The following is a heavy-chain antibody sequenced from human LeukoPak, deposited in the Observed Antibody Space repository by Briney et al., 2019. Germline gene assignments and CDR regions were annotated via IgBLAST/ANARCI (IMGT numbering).Heavy chain of an antibody. V-gene: IGHV1-2*02. J-gene: IGHJ4*02. CDR2: INPNSGGT. CDR1: GYTFTGYY. CDR3: ARDGGWSGYQKD. D-gene: IGHD3-3*01. Sequence: ASVKVSCKASGYTFTGYYLHWVRQAPGQGLEWMGWINPNSGGTNYAQKFQGRVTMTRDTSISTAYMELSRLRSDDTAVYYCARDGGWSGYQKDWGQGTLVTVSS.